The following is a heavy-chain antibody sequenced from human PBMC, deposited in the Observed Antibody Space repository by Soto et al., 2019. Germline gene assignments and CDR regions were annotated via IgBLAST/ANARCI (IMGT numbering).Heavy chain of an antibody. CDR2: IYHSGTT. Sequence: QVVLQESGPGLVKPSQTLSLTCAVSGDSISSGGYYWSWIRQRPGKGLEWIAFIYHSGTTYFNLSLKSLIIISMATSRNQFSLSLSSVTAAASAVYYCASRHDFGDYPEGFDIWGQGTMVTVAS. CDR3: ASRHDFGDYPEGFDI. D-gene: IGHD4-17*01. J-gene: IGHJ3*02. CDR1: GDSISSGGYY. V-gene: IGHV4-31*01.